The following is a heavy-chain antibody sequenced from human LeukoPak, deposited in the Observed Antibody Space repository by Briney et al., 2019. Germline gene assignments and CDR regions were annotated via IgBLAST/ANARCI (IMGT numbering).Heavy chain of an antibody. CDR3: ARANSLMVRGVISYLDS. V-gene: IGHV3-48*02. J-gene: IGHJ4*02. CDR2: ISGTGATI. D-gene: IGHD3-10*01. Sequence: GGSLRLSCAASGFTFSSNGMNWVRQAPGKGLDFIAYISGTGATIYYADSLKGRFTISRDNARNSLYLQMNSLRDEDTAVYFCARANSLMVRGVISYLDSWGQGTLVTVSS. CDR1: GFTFSSNG.